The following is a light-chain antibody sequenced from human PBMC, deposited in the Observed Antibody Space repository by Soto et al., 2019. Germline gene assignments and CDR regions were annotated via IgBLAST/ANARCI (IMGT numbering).Light chain of an antibody. Sequence: DIQMTQSPSSLSASVGDRVTITCRASQGISNYVAWYQQKPGKPPKPLIYAASTLQSGVPSRFSGSGSGTDFTLTINSLQPEDVATYSCQKYSSVPVFGPGTKVDIK. V-gene: IGKV1-27*01. CDR1: QGISNY. J-gene: IGKJ3*01. CDR3: QKYSSVPV. CDR2: AAS.